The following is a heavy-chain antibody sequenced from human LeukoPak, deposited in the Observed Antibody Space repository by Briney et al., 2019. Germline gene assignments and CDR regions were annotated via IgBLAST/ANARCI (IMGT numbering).Heavy chain of an antibody. D-gene: IGHD1-1*01. Sequence: ASVKVSCKAFGYTITGYYIHWVRQAPGQGLEWMGCINPNNGGTNSAQKFQGRVTMTRDTSIGTAYMELNRLTYDDTAVYYCGRDRHWNQGNFDYWGQGTLVTVSS. J-gene: IGHJ4*02. V-gene: IGHV1-2*02. CDR1: GYTITGYY. CDR2: INPNNGGT. CDR3: GRDRHWNQGNFDY.